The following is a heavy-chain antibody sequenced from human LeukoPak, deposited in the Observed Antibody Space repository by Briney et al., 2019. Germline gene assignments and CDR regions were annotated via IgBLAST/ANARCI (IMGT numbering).Heavy chain of an antibody. D-gene: IGHD4-17*01. CDR3: ATDDYGDYNRAFDI. Sequence: PSETLSLTCTVSGGSISSGSYYWSWIRQPAGKGLEWIGRISTSGSTIYNPFLKSRVTISADTSKNQFSLTLSSVTAADTAVYYCATDDYGDYNRAFDIWGQGTMVTVSS. CDR2: ISTSGST. V-gene: IGHV4-61*02. CDR1: GGSISSGSYY. J-gene: IGHJ3*02.